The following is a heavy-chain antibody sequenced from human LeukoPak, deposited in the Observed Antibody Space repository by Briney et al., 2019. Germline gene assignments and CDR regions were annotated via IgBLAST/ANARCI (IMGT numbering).Heavy chain of an antibody. CDR2: IYTSGYT. CDR3: ARGYGDYGFDY. V-gene: IGHV4-4*07. CDR1: GGSISGYY. Sequence: SETLSLTCTVSGGSISGYYWSWIRQPAGKGLEWIGRIYTSGYTNSNPSLKSRVTMSVDTSKNQFSLKLSSVTAADTAVYYCARGYGDYGFDYWGQGTLVTVSS. D-gene: IGHD4-17*01. J-gene: IGHJ4*02.